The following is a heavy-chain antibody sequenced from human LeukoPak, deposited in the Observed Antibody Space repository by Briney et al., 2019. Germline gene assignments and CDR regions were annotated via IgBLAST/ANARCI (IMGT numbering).Heavy chain of an antibody. CDR3: AGGATYAYYFDY. V-gene: IGHV3-74*01. CDR1: GFTFSTNW. CDR2: INGDGSRT. J-gene: IGHJ4*02. Sequence: GGSLRLSCAASGFTFSTNWMHWVRQAPGKGLVWVSRINGDGSRTNYADSVEGRFTISRDNAKNTVYLQMNSLRAEDTAVYYCAGGATYAYYFDYWGQGILVTVSS. D-gene: IGHD4-17*01.